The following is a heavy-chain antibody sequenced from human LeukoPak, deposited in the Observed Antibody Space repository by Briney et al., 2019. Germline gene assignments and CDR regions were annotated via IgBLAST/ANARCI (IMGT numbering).Heavy chain of an antibody. CDR3: VRDGQLGYDALDI. D-gene: IGHD1-1*01. Sequence: SQTPSLTCAISGDSVSSNTAAWTWIRQSPSRGLEWLGRTYYRSKWYNDYAVSVRGRITVNPDTSKNEFSLQLNSVTPEDTAVYYCVRDGQLGYDALDIWGQGTLVTVSS. J-gene: IGHJ3*02. CDR2: TYYRSKWYN. CDR1: GDSVSSNTAA. V-gene: IGHV6-1*01.